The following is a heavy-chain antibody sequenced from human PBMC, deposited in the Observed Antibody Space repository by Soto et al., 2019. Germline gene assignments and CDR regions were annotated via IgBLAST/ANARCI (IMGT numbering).Heavy chain of an antibody. Sequence: RRSCEASGFTFRSYAIRWVRQAPGKGLEWVSAISGSGGSTYYADSVKGRFTISRDNSKNTLYLQMNSLRAEDTAVYYCAKDSSDKYYGSGSSVSDFSEWGQGALVTVSS. CDR3: AKDSSDKYYGSGSSVSDFSE. CDR1: GFTFRSYA. J-gene: IGHJ4*02. V-gene: IGHV3-23*01. D-gene: IGHD3-10*01. CDR2: ISGSGGST.